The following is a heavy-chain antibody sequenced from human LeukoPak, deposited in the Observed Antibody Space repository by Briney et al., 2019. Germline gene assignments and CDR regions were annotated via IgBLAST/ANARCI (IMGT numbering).Heavy chain of an antibody. CDR2: ISGSGGGT. V-gene: IGHV3-23*01. CDR3: AKDYLYYGSVRPDYFDY. D-gene: IGHD3-10*01. J-gene: IGHJ4*02. Sequence: GGSLRLSCAVSGLTFSSYAMSWVRQAPGKGLEWVSAISGSGGGTYYADSVKGRFTISRDNSKNTLYLQMNSLRAEDTAVYYCAKDYLYYGSVRPDYFDYWGQGTLVTVSS. CDR1: GLTFSSYA.